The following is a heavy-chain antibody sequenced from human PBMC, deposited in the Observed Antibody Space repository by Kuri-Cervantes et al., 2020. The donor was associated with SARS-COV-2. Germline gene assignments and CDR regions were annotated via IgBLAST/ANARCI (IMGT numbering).Heavy chain of an antibody. CDR3: ARDANTADPHAFDI. V-gene: IGHV4-59*12. CDR1: GGSISSYY. D-gene: IGHD5-18*01. Sequence: GSLRLSCTVSGGSISSYYWSWIRQPPGKGLEWIGYIYYSGGTYYNPSLKSRVTISVDTSKNQFSLKLSSVTAADTAVYYCARDANTADPHAFDIWGQGTMVTVSS. J-gene: IGHJ3*02. CDR2: IYYSGGT.